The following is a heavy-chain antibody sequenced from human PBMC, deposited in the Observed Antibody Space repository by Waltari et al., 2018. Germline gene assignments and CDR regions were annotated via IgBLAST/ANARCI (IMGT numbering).Heavy chain of an antibody. V-gene: IGHV3-72*01. CDR2: IANRANSYIT. J-gene: IGHJ1*01. D-gene: IGHD3-22*01. CDR3: VRGGYYYDSNGGYFQF. CDR1: GFIFADHY. Sequence: VQLVESGGGLVHPGGSLRVSCVVSGFIFADHYMDWVRQAPGKAPEWVGRIANRANSYITEYPASMKGRFTNSREDLKNLRFLKMTDLKSEDTAIYYCVRGGYYYDSNGGYFQFWGRGTLVTVSS.